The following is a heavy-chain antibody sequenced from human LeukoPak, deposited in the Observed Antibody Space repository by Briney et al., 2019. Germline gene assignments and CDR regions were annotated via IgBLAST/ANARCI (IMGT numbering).Heavy chain of an antibody. CDR2: RYYSAST. CDR3: ARGSHGSSDDHAFQI. D-gene: IGHD1-26*01. CDR1: GGSITSHC. Sequence: PSGTLSLTCTVPGGSITSHCWSWIRQPPGKGLEWIGCRYYSASTNYIPSLKNRVTISGDTSTTQFSLKLSSVTAADTALCFCARGSHGSSDDHAFQIWGPGTMVTVSS. V-gene: IGHV4-59*11. J-gene: IGHJ3*02.